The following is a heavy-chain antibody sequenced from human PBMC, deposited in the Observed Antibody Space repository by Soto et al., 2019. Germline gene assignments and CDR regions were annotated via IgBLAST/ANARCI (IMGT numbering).Heavy chain of an antibody. CDR2: ISGSGYTT. J-gene: IGHJ4*02. CDR3: AKDSGIEVTGILDY. CDR1: GFTFSTSA. D-gene: IGHD2-21*02. V-gene: IGHV3-23*01. Sequence: PGGSLRLSCAASGFTFSTSAMSWVRQAPGKGLEWVAGISGSGYTTYYADSVRGRFTISRDNFKNTLHLQMSSLRAEDTAMYYCAKDSGIEVTGILDYWGRGTLVTVSS.